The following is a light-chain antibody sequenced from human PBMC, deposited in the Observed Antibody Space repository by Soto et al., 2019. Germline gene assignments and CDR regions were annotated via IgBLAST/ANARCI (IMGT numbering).Light chain of an antibody. V-gene: IGLV1-47*01. CDR3: AAWDDSLSGAV. Sequence: SVLTQPPSASGTPGQRVTISCSGSRSNIGSSNVYWYQQLPGTAPKLLIYKDSQRPSWVPDRFSGSKSGTSASLAISGLRSEDEAEYYCAAWDDSLSGAVFGGGTQLTVL. CDR1: RSNIGSSN. J-gene: IGLJ7*01. CDR2: KDS.